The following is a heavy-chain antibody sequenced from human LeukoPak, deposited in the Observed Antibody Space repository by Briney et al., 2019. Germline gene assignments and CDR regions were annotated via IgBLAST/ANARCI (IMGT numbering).Heavy chain of an antibody. V-gene: IGHV3-21*01. Sequence: PGGSLRLSCAASGFTFSSYSMNWVRQAPGKGLEWVSSISSSSSYIYYADSVKGRFTISRDNAKNSLYLQMNSLRAEDTAVYYCARDSGDYYDSSVVSRDYWGQGTLVTVSS. J-gene: IGHJ4*02. CDR2: ISSSSSYI. CDR3: ARDSGDYYDSSVVSRDY. CDR1: GFTFSSYS. D-gene: IGHD3-22*01.